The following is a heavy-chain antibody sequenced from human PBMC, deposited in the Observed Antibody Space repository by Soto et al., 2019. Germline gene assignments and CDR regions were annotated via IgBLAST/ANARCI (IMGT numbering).Heavy chain of an antibody. J-gene: IGHJ4*02. D-gene: IGHD5-18*01. CDR2: IIPMFGTA. V-gene: IGHV1-69*12. CDR3: ASGIQLWLRRINNGYSG. Sequence: QVQLVQSGAEVKKPESSVKVSCKAPGGTFSTYAISWVRQAPGQGLELMGGIIPMFGTANYAQRFQDRVTITADESTNTVYMGLSSLRSEDTAVYFCASGIQLWLRRINNGYSGWGQGTLVTVSS. CDR1: GGTFSTYA.